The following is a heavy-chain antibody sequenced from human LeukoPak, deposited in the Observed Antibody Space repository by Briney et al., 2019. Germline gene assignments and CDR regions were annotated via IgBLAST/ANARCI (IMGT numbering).Heavy chain of an antibody. Sequence: SETLSLTCTVSGGSISSSSYYWGWIRQPPGKGMEWLGSIYYSGSTYYNPSLKSVVTISVDTSKNQFSLKLSSVTAADTAVYYCASKRITILGVVTAAEYFQHWGQGTLVTVSS. D-gene: IGHD3-3*01. J-gene: IGHJ1*01. CDR1: GGSISSSSYY. CDR3: ASKRITILGVVTAAEYFQH. CDR2: IYYSGST. V-gene: IGHV4-39*01.